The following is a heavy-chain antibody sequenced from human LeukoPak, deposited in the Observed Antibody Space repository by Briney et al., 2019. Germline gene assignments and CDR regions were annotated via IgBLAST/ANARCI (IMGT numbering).Heavy chain of an antibody. D-gene: IGHD2-2*01. CDR3: ARHRSCISTTCYAGAVNY. J-gene: IGHJ4*02. V-gene: IGHV4-59*08. CDR1: GGSISSYY. CDR2: IYYSGST. Sequence: SETLSLTCTVSGGSISSYYWSWIRQPPGKGLEWIGYIYYSGSTNYNPSLKSRVTISVDTSKNQFSLKLRSVTAADTAVYYCARHRSCISTTCYAGAVNYWGQGTLVTVSS.